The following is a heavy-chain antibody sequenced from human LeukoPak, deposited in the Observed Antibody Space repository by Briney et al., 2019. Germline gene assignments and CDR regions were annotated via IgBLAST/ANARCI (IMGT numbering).Heavy chain of an antibody. V-gene: IGHV1-18*01. D-gene: IGHD3-10*01. CDR1: GYTFTSYG. CDR3: ARGRMGFGDFTTAGY. CDR2: ISAYNGNT. Sequence: ASVKVSCKASGYTFTSYGISWVRQAPGQGLEWMGWISAYNGNTNYAQKLQGRVTMTTDTSTSTAYMELRSLRSDDTAVYYCARGRMGFGDFTTAGYWGQGTLVTVSS. J-gene: IGHJ4*02.